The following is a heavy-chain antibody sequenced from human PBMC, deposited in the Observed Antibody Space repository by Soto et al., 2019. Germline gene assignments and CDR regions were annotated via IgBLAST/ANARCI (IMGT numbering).Heavy chain of an antibody. CDR2: ISGSGGST. CDR1: GFTFSSYA. V-gene: IGHV3-23*01. CDR3: AKETLIVVVVAAMDY. Sequence: GGSLRLSCAASGFTFSSYAMSWVRQAPGKGLEWVSAISGSGGSTYYADSVKGRFTISGDNSKNTLYLQMNSLRAEDTAVYYCAKETLIVVVVAAMDYWGQGTLVTVSS. D-gene: IGHD2-15*01. J-gene: IGHJ4*02.